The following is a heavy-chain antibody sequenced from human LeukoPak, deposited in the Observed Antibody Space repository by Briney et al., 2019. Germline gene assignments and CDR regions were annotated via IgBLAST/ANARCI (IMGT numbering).Heavy chain of an antibody. CDR2: IYSGGST. D-gene: IGHD5-18*01. J-gene: IGHJ5*02. CDR1: GFTVSSNY. Sequence: GGSLRLSCAASGFTVSSNYMSWVRQAPGKGLEWVSVIYSGGSTYYADSVKGRFTISRDNSKNTLYLQMNSLRAEDTAVYYCARAGGYSYGYVMAWGQGTRVTVSS. V-gene: IGHV3-66*01. CDR3: ARAGGYSYGYVMA.